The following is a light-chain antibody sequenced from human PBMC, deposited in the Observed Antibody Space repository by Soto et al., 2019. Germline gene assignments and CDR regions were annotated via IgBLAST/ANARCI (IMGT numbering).Light chain of an antibody. CDR1: QSVSNNY. CDR2: GAS. J-gene: IGKJ4*01. V-gene: IGKV3-20*01. Sequence: EIVLMQSPGTLSLSPGERATLSCRASQSVSNNYVAWYQQKPGQAPRLLIAGASSRATGIPDRFSGSGSETDFTLTISRLEPEDFAVCYCQQYGTSPPLTFGGGTKVEIK. CDR3: QQYGTSPPLT.